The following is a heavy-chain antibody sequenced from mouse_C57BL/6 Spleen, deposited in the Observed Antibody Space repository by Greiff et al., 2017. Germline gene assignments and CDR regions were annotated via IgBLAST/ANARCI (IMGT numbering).Heavy chain of an antibody. J-gene: IGHJ1*03. V-gene: IGHV5-17*01. CDR2: ISSGSSTI. CDR1: GFTFSDYG. Sequence: EVQGVESGGGLVKPGGSLKLSCAASGFTFSDYGMHWVRQAPEKGLEWVAYISSGSSTIYYADTVKGRFTISRDNAKNTLFLQMTSLRSEDTAMYYCARHYGSSYDWYFDVWGTGTTVTVSS. D-gene: IGHD1-1*01. CDR3: ARHYGSSYDWYFDV.